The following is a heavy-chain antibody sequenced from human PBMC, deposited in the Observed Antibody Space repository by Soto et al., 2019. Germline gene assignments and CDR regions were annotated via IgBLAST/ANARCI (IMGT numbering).Heavy chain of an antibody. J-gene: IGHJ5*02. CDR3: ARITYCGGDCHRGFDP. CDR2: IYHGRT. D-gene: IGHD2-21*02. Sequence: QLQLQESGSGLVKPSQTLSLTCTVSGGSISSGGYSWSWIRQPPGKGLEWIGYIYHGRTYYNPSLESRVTVSVDRSKNHFALKLGSGPAADTAVYYCARITYCGGDCHRGFDPGGQGTPVTVSS. V-gene: IGHV4-30-2*01. CDR1: GGSISSGGYS.